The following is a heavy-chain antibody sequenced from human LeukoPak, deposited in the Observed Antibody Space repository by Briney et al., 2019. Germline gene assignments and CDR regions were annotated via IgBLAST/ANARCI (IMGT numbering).Heavy chain of an antibody. J-gene: IGHJ4*02. CDR3: ARAFGGIDY. CDR1: GFTFSSYS. Sequence: GGSLRLSCVVSGFTFSSYSMNWVRQAPGKGLEWVSSISSSSSYIYYADSVKGRFTISRDNAKNSLYLQMNSLRAEDTAVYYCARAFGGIDYWGQGTLVTVSS. V-gene: IGHV3-21*01. D-gene: IGHD3-10*01. CDR2: ISSSSSYI.